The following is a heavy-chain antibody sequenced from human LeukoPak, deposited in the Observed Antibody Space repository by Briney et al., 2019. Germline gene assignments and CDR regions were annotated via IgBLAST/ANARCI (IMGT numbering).Heavy chain of an antibody. CDR3: ARDLKGPGGSGSYYNNWFDP. D-gene: IGHD3-10*01. J-gene: IGHJ5*02. V-gene: IGHV1-2*06. CDR1: GYTFTGYY. CDR2: INPNSGGT. Sequence: GASVKVSCKASGYTFTGYYMHWVRQAPGQGLEWMGRINPNSGGTNYAQKFQGRVTMTRDTSISTAYMELSRLRSDDTAVYYCARDLKGPGGSGSYYNNWFDPWGQGTLVTVSS.